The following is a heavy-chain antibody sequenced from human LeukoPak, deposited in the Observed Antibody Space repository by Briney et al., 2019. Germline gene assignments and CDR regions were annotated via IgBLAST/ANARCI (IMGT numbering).Heavy chain of an antibody. J-gene: IGHJ3*02. CDR3: ATFGSSGFAFDI. CDR2: ISSSSSYI. CDR1: GFTFSSYS. Sequence: GGSLRLSCAASGFTFSSYSMNWVRQAPGKGLEWVSSISSSSSYIYYADSVKGRSTISRDNAKNSLYLQMNSLRAEDTAVYYCATFGSSGFAFDIWGQGTMVTVSS. V-gene: IGHV3-21*01. D-gene: IGHD3-22*01.